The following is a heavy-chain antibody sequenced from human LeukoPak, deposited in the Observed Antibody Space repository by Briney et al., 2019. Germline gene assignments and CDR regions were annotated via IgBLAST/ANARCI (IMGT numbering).Heavy chain of an antibody. J-gene: IGHJ4*02. CDR1: GYTFSSYY. CDR3: ATGELLQMGNDY. V-gene: IGHV1-46*04. Sequence: ASVKVSCKASGYTFSSYYIHWVRQAPGQGLEWMGIIKPSDGSTSHGQKLQGRVTMTRDMSTSTVYMELSSLRSGDTAVYYCATGELLQMGNDYWGQGTLVTVSS. CDR2: IKPSDGST. D-gene: IGHD1-26*01.